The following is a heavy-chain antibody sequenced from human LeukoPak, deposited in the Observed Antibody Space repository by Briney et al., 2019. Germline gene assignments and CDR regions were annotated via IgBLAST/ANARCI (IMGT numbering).Heavy chain of an antibody. CDR3: ASTDDSSGYYHGPPPHTYYYYGMDV. CDR1: GFTFSSYW. D-gene: IGHD3-22*01. CDR2: INSDGSST. Sequence: GGSLRLSCAASGFTFSSYWMHWVRQAPGKGLVWVSRINSDGSSTSYADSVKGRFTISRDNAKNTLYLQMNSLRAEDTAVYYCASTDDSSGYYHGPPPHTYYYYGMDVWGQGTTVTVSS. J-gene: IGHJ6*02. V-gene: IGHV3-74*01.